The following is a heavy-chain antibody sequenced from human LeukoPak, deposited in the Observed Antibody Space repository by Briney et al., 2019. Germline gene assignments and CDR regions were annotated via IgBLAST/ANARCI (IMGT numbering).Heavy chain of an antibody. V-gene: IGHV4-38-2*02. J-gene: IGHJ4*02. CDR3: ARRAGNRFPPHYYDSSGYPYYFDY. CDR1: GYSISSGYY. CDR2: IYHSGST. Sequence: PSETLSLTCTVSGYSISSGYYWGWIRQPPGKGLEWIGSIYHSGSTYYNPSLKSRVTISVDTSKNQFSLKLGSVTAADTAVYYCARRAGNRFPPHYYDSSGYPYYFDYWGQGTLVTVSS. D-gene: IGHD3-22*01.